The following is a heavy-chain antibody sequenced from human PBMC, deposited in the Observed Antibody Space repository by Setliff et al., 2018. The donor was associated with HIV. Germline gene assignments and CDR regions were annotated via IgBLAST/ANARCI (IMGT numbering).Heavy chain of an antibody. CDR2: IYYTGHT. CDR3: ARRFLTTVVTLAFGT. V-gene: IGHV4-39*01. D-gene: IGHD4-17*01. Sequence: SETLSLTCTVSGTSINTSDSYWGWIRQPPGKGLDWIGSIYYTGHTYYNSSLKSRVTMSVDTSKNQFSLKLNSVTAADTAVYYCARRFLTTVVTLAFGTWGQGTMVTVSS. CDR1: GTSINTSDSY. J-gene: IGHJ3*02.